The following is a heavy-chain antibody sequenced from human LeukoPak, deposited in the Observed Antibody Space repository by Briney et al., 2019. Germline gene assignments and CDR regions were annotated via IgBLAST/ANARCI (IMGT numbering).Heavy chain of an antibody. CDR2: IYTSGST. V-gene: IGHV4-4*07. J-gene: IGHJ5*02. CDR1: GGSISSYY. CDR3: ARGTYSNYVHNWFDP. D-gene: IGHD4-11*01. Sequence: SETLSLTCTVSGGSISSYYWSWIRQPAGKGLEWIGRIYTSGSTNYNPSLKSRVTMSVDTSKNQFSLKLSSVTAADTAVYYCARGTYSNYVHNWFDPWGQGILVTVSS.